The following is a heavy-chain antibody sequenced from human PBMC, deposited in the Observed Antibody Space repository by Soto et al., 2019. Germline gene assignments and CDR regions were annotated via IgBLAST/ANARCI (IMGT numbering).Heavy chain of an antibody. V-gene: IGHV1-69*13. Sequence: SVKVSCKASGGTFSSYAISWVRQAPGQGPEWKGGIIPIFGTANYAQKYQGRVTITADESTSTAYMELSSLRSEDTAVYYCARSDITMVRGVIMAYYYYGMDVWGQGTTVTVSS. D-gene: IGHD3-10*01. CDR2: IIPIFGTA. CDR3: ARSDITMVRGVIMAYYYYGMDV. CDR1: GGTFSSYA. J-gene: IGHJ6*02.